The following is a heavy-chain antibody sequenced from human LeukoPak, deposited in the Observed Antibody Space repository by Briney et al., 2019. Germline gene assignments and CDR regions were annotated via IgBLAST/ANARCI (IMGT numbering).Heavy chain of an antibody. V-gene: IGHV4-39*01. CDR1: GGSISSSSYF. CDR3: GRHGTGYSSGWVFDY. Sequence: PSETLSLTCTVSGGSISSSSYFWGWIRQPPGKGLEWIGSIYYSGSTYYNPSLKSRVTMSVDTSKNQFSLKLSSVTAAETAVYYCGRHGTGYSSGWVFDYWGRGTLVTVSS. J-gene: IGHJ4*02. D-gene: IGHD6-19*01. CDR2: IYYSGST.